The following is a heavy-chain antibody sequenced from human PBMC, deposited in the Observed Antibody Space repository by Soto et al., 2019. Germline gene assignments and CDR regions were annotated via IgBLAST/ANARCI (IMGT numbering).Heavy chain of an antibody. CDR2: IIPVTGST. J-gene: IGHJ3*02. V-gene: IGHV1-69*06. D-gene: IGHD6-19*01. CDR1: GGTFSNYA. Sequence: SVKVSCKASGGTFSNYAINWVRQAPGQGLEWMGGIIPVTGSTNYAQKFLGRVTITADKSTSTAYLELSSLRSDDTAVFYCSHNGWHLERPRPDGFDIWGQGTVVTVSS. CDR3: SHNGWHLERPRPDGFDI.